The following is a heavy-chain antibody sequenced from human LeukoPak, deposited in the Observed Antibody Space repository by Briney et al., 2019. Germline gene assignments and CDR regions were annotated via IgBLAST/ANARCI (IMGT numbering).Heavy chain of an antibody. CDR3: ARDTVRGVIITAFDI. CDR1: GYTFTGYY. Sequence: ASVKVSCKASGYTFTGYYMHWVRQAPGQGLEWMGWINPNSGGTNYAQKFQGRVTMTRDTSISTAYMELSRLRSDDTAVYYCARDTVRGVIITAFDIWGQGTMVTVSS. D-gene: IGHD3-10*01. CDR2: INPNSGGT. J-gene: IGHJ3*02. V-gene: IGHV1-2*02.